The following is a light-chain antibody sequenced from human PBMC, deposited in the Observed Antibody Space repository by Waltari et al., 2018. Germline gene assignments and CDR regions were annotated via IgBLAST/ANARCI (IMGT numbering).Light chain of an antibody. CDR3: QQYGSSPRT. J-gene: IGKJ2*01. V-gene: IGKV3-20*01. CDR1: QSVSSSY. Sequence: EIVLTQSPGTLSLSPGERATLSCRASQSVSSSYLAWYQQKPGQAPRLLIYGASRRATGLPDRFSGIGSGTDFTLTISRLEPEDFAVYYCQQYGSSPRTFGQGTKLEIK. CDR2: GAS.